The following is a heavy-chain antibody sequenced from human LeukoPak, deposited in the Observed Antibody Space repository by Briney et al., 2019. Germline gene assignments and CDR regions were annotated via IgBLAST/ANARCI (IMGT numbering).Heavy chain of an antibody. CDR3: ARGFDYDSGSPYYFDY. J-gene: IGHJ4*02. D-gene: IGHD3-10*01. CDR1: GFTFSSYA. Sequence: GRSLRLSCAASGFTFSSYAMHWVRQAPGKGLEWVAVISYDGSNKYYADSVKGRFTISRDNSKNTLYLQMNSLRAEDTAVYYCARGFDYDSGSPYYFDYWGQGTLVTVSS. CDR2: ISYDGSNK. V-gene: IGHV3-30-3*01.